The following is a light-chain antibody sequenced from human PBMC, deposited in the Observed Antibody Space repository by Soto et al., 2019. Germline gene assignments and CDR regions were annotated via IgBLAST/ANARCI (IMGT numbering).Light chain of an antibody. CDR1: QSVNSN. CDR2: GAS. J-gene: IGKJ4*01. V-gene: IGKV3-15*01. Sequence: EIVMTQSPATLSVSPGERATLSCRASQSVNSNLAWYQQKPGQAPRLLIYGASTRAAGIPARFSGSGSGTEFTLTISSLQSEDSAVYYCQHYISWPRLTFGGGTKVDNK. CDR3: QHYISWPRLT.